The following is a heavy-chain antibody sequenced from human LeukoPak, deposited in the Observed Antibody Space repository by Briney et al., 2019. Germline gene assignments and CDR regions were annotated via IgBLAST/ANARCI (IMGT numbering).Heavy chain of an antibody. D-gene: IGHD4-17*01. J-gene: IGHJ4*02. Sequence: GGSLRLSCAVSGFSFSSYSMNWVRQAPGKGLEWVSYISSSSSTIYYADSMKGRFIISRDNARNSLFLQMSSLRAEDTAVYYCARGRYGDYLSDYWGQGTLVTVSS. CDR1: GFSFSSYS. CDR3: ARGRYGDYLSDY. CDR2: ISSSSSTI. V-gene: IGHV3-48*04.